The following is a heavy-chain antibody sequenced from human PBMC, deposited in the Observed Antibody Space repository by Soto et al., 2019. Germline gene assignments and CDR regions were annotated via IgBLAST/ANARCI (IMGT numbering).Heavy chain of an antibody. CDR1: GFIFSDFY. Sequence: QLVGSGGGLVKPGGSLRVSWEASGFIFSDFYMAWIRQAPGKGLEWVSYISSDGDSTYADSVKGRFTISRDNAKNSLYLQMNSLRVEDTAVYYCVRDRDRRWFDPWGQGTLVTVSS. CDR3: VRDRDRRWFDP. D-gene: IGHD3-10*01. CDR2: ISSDGDST. J-gene: IGHJ5*02. V-gene: IGHV3-11*01.